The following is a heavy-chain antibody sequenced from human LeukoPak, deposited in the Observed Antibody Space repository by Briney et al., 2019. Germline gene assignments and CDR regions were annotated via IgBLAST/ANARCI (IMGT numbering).Heavy chain of an antibody. CDR1: GDSVSSNSAA. V-gene: IGHV6-1*01. CDR2: TYYRSKWYN. J-gene: IGHJ4*02. Sequence: SQTLSLTCAISGDSVSSNSAAWNWIRQSPSRGLEWLVRTYYRSKWYNDYAVSVKSRISINPDTSKNQLSLQLNSVTPEDTAVYYCTRVVRGTTGTNDYWGQGTLVTVSS. D-gene: IGHD1-1*01. CDR3: TRVVRGTTGTNDY.